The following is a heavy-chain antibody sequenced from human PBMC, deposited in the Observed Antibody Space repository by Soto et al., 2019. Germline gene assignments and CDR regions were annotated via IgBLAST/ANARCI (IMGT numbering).Heavy chain of an antibody. Sequence: QVQLQESGPGLVKPSQTLSLTCTVSGGSISSGDYYWRWIRQPPGKGLEWIGYIYYSGSTYYNPSLKSRVTISVDTSKNQFSLKLSSVTAADTAVYYCARGTYYDSSGYPYYYYGMDVWGQGTTVTVSS. CDR3: ARGTYYDSSGYPYYYYGMDV. J-gene: IGHJ6*02. V-gene: IGHV4-30-4*01. CDR1: GGSISSGDYY. D-gene: IGHD3-22*01. CDR2: IYYSGST.